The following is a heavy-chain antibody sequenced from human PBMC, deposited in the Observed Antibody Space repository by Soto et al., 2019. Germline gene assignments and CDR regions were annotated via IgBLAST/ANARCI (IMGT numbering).Heavy chain of an antibody. Sequence: QVQLQESGPGLVKPSGTLSLTCAVSGGSISSSNWWSWVRQPPGKGLEWIGEIYHSGSTTYNPSLKSRVTISVDKSNNQCSLKMSSVTAADTAVYYCARVSVAGTRFDYWGQGTLVTVSS. CDR1: GGSISSSNW. D-gene: IGHD6-19*01. CDR3: ARVSVAGTRFDY. V-gene: IGHV4-4*02. CDR2: IYHSGST. J-gene: IGHJ4*02.